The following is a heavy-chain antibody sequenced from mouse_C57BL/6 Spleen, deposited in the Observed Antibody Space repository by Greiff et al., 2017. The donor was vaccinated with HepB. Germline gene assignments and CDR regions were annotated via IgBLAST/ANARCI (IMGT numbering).Heavy chain of an antibody. CDR2: ISDGGSYT. CDR3: ARDGGTTVPYWYFDV. V-gene: IGHV5-4*01. J-gene: IGHJ1*03. CDR1: GFTFSSYA. Sequence: EVKVVESGGGLVKPGGSLKLSCAASGFTFSSYAMSWVRQTPEKRLEWVATISDGGSYTYYPDNVKGRFTISRDNAKNNLYLQMSHLKSEDTAMYYCARDGGTTVPYWYFDVWGTGTTVTVSS. D-gene: IGHD1-1*01.